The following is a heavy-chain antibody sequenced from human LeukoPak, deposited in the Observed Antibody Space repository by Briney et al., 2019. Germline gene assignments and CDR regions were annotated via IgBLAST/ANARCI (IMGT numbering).Heavy chain of an antibody. CDR1: GGSISSYY. J-gene: IGHJ6*03. CDR2: IYYSGST. V-gene: IGHV4-59*01. Sequence: SETLSLTCTVSGGSISSYYWSWIRQPPGKGLEWIGYIYYSGSTNYNPSLKSRVTISVDTSKNQFSLKLSSVTAADTAEYYCARLGDYYYYMDVWGKGTTVTVSS. CDR3: ARLGDYYYYMDV. D-gene: IGHD7-27*01.